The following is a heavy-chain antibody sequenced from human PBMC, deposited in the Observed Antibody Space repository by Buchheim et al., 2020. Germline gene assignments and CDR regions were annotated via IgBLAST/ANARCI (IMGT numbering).Heavy chain of an antibody. CDR3: ARTFPFDY. V-gene: IGHV1-3*01. Sequence: QVQLVQSGAEVRKPGASVKISCKASGYSFTSFAIHWVRQAPGQGLEWMGWVNAGNGNTGFSQKFQGRVSITADKTASTASMELKSLTSEDTAVYYCARTFPFDYWGQGTL. CDR1: GYSFTSFA. D-gene: IGHD3-3*02. CDR2: VNAGNGNT. J-gene: IGHJ4*02.